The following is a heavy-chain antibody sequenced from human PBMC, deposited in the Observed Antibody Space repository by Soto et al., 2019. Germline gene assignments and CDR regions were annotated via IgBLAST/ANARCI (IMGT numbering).Heavy chain of an antibody. V-gene: IGHV1-58*02. CDR3: AAVDREWELRGGAKGYFDY. J-gene: IGHJ4*02. CDR2: IVVGSGNT. CDR1: GFTFTSSA. D-gene: IGHD1-26*01. Sequence: ASVKVSCKASGFTFTSSAMQWVRQARGQRLEWIGWIVVGSGNTNYAQKFQERVTITRDMSTSTAYMELSSLRSEDTAVYYCAAVDREWELRGGAKGYFDYWGQGTLVTVSS.